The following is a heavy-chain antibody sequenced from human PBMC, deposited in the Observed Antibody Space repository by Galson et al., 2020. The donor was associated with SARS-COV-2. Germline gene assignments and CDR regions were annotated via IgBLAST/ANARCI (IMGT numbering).Heavy chain of an antibody. CDR3: ARDLTQPGGSNYYYGMDV. CDR1: GYTFTSYY. D-gene: IGHD3-10*01. CDR2: INPSGGST. Sequence: ASVKVSCKASGYTFTSYYMHWVRQAPGQGLEWMGIINPSGGSTSYAQKFQGRVTMTRDTSTSTVYMELSSLRSEDTAVYYCARDLTQPGGSNYYYGMDVWGQGTTVTVSS. V-gene: IGHV1-46*01. J-gene: IGHJ6*02.